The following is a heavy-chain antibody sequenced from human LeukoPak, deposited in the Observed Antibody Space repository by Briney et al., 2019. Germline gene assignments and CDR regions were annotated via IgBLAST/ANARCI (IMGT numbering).Heavy chain of an antibody. CDR3: ARGRYSSSWFSLYYSDY. V-gene: IGHV1-8*01. J-gene: IGHJ4*02. CDR1: GYTFTSYD. CDR2: MNPNSGNT. Sequence: ASVKVSCKASGYTFTSYDINWVRQATGQGLEWMGWMNPNSGNTGYAQKFQGRVTMTRNTSISTAYMELSSLRSEDTAVYYCARGRYSSSWFSLYYSDYWGQGALVAVSS. D-gene: IGHD6-13*01.